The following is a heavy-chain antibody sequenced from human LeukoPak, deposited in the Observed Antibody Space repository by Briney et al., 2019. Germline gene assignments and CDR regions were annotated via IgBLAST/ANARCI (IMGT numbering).Heavy chain of an antibody. D-gene: IGHD6-13*01. CDR3: ARIIAAADHSWFDP. Sequence: GDSLKISCKGSGYSFTSYWIGCVRQMPGKGLEWMGSIDPSDSYTNYSPPFQVHVTISADKSISTAYLQWSSLKASDTAMYYCARIIAAADHSWFDPWGQGTLVTVSS. J-gene: IGHJ5*02. CDR1: GYSFTSYW. CDR2: IDPSDSYT. V-gene: IGHV5-10-1*01.